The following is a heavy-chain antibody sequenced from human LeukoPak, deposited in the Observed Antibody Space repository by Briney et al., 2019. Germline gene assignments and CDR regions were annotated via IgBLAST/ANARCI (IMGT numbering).Heavy chain of an antibody. J-gene: IGHJ4*02. CDR1: GFIFSTHA. CDR3: ARGYCSGGSCNWGQFDS. D-gene: IGHD2-15*01. V-gene: IGHV3-23*01. Sequence: GGSLSLSCAASGFIFSTHAMSWVRLAPGRGLEWVSVVSSGGGTTYYADFVKGRFTISRNNSMSTLSLQMRSLGVEDTAMYYCARGYCSGGSCNWGQFDSWGQRTLVTVSS. CDR2: VSSGGGTT.